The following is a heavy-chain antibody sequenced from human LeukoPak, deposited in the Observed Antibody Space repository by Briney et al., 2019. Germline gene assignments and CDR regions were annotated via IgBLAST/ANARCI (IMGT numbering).Heavy chain of an antibody. CDR1: GYTFTSYG. V-gene: IGHV1-18*01. J-gene: IGHJ5*02. D-gene: IGHD2-15*01. Sequence: ASVKVSCKASGYTFTSYGISWVRQAPGQGLEWMGWISAYNGNTNYAQNLQGAVTMTTDTSTSTAYLELRRLRSDDTAVYYCARVSGYCSGGSCSNNWFGPWGQGTLVTVSS. CDR2: ISAYNGNT. CDR3: ARVSGYCSGGSCSNNWFGP.